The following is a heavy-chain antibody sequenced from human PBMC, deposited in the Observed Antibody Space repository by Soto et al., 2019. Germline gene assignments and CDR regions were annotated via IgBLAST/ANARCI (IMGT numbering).Heavy chain of an antibody. Sequence: SLRLSCAASGFTFSSYAMSWVRQAPGKGLEWVSAISGSGGSTYYADSVKGRFTISRDNSKNTLYLQMNSLRAEDTAVYYCAKELLWFGELFSAFDIWGLGTMVTVSS. D-gene: IGHD3-10*01. V-gene: IGHV3-23*01. CDR1: GFTFSSYA. CDR2: ISGSGGST. J-gene: IGHJ3*02. CDR3: AKELLWFGELFSAFDI.